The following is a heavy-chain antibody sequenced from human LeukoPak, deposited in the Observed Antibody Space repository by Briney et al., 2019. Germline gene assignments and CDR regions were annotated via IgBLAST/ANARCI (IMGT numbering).Heavy chain of an antibody. CDR3: AREWAGRIVVVTVSGGTYFDY. Sequence: KTGGSLRLSCAASGFTFSSYSMSWVRQAPGKGLEWVSSISSSSSYIYYADSVKGRFTISRDNAKNSLYLQMNSLRAEDTAVYYCAREWAGRIVVVTVSGGTYFDYWGQGTLVTVSS. V-gene: IGHV3-21*01. CDR1: GFTFSSYS. D-gene: IGHD2-21*02. J-gene: IGHJ4*02. CDR2: ISSSSSYI.